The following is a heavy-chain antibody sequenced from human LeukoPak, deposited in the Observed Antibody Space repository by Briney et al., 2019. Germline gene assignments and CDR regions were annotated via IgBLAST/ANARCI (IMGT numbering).Heavy chain of an antibody. CDR3: AREERFLEWLRFYYYGMDV. Sequence: KASETLSLTCTVSGGSISSYYWSWIRQPPGKGLEWIGYIYYSGSTNYNPSLKSRVTISVDTSKNQFFLKLSSVTAADTAVYYCAREERFLEWLRFYYYGMDVWGQGTTVTVSS. V-gene: IGHV4-59*12. CDR2: IYYSGST. J-gene: IGHJ6*02. CDR1: GGSISSYY. D-gene: IGHD3-3*01.